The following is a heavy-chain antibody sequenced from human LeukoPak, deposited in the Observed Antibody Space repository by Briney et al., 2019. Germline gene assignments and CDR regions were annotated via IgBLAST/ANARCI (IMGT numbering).Heavy chain of an antibody. CDR3: ARHRLRYSSGWYGVRDAFDI. V-gene: IGHV4-61*02. J-gene: IGHJ3*02. Sequence: PSETLSLTCTVSGGSISSGSYYGRGIRQPAGKGLEWSGRIYNSGSTNYNPSLKSRVTISVDTSKNQFSLKLSSVTAADTAVYYCARHRLRYSSGWYGVRDAFDIWGQGTMVTVSS. CDR2: IYNSGST. D-gene: IGHD6-19*01. CDR1: GGSISSGSYY.